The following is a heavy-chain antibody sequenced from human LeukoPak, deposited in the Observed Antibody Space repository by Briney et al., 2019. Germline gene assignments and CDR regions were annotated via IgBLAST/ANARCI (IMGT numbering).Heavy chain of an antibody. CDR2: IYHSGST. D-gene: IGHD1-7*01. Sequence: SETLSLTCAVSGGSISSSNWWSWVRQPPGKGLEWIGEIYHSGSTNYNPSLKSRVTISVDTSNNQFSLKLSSVTAADTAVYYCARYQTGTTKFSLNGYYFDYWGQGTLVTVSS. J-gene: IGHJ4*02. CDR3: ARYQTGTTKFSLNGYYFDY. V-gene: IGHV4-4*02. CDR1: GGSISSSNW.